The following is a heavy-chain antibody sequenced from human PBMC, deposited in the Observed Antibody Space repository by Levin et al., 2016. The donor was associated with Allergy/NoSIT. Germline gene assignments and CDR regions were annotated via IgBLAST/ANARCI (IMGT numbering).Heavy chain of an antibody. Sequence: WIRQPPGKGLEWIGRIYTSGSTNYNPSLKSRVTISVDTSKNQFSLKLSSVTAADTAVYYCARGGRVVPAAMSGFYYYGMDVWGQGTTVTISS. CDR2: IYTSGST. V-gene: IGHV4-61*02. J-gene: IGHJ6*02. D-gene: IGHD2-2*01. CDR3: ARGGRVVPAAMSGFYYYGMDV.